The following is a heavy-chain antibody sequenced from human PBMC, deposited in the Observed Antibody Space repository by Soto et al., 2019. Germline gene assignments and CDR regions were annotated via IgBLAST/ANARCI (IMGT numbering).Heavy chain of an antibody. J-gene: IGHJ6*02. Sequence: GGSLRLSCAASGFTFSSYAMHWVRQAPGKGLEWVAVISYDGSNKYYADSVKGRFTISRDNSKNTLYLQMNSLGAEDTAVYYCARAGPQYSSSSRPLYYYYGMDVWGQGTTVTVSS. V-gene: IGHV3-30-3*01. CDR2: ISYDGSNK. D-gene: IGHD6-6*01. CDR3: ARAGPQYSSSSRPLYYYYGMDV. CDR1: GFTFSSYA.